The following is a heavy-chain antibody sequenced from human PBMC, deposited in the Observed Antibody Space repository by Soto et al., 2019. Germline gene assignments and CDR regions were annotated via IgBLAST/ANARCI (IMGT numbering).Heavy chain of an antibody. CDR1: GFTFSDYY. CDR3: ARGAKGFLEWSTPYYYYYGMDV. Sequence: GGSLRLSCAASGFTFSDYYMSWIRQAPGKGLEWVSYISSSGSTIYYADSVKGRFTISRDNAKNSLYLQMNGLRAEDTAVYYCARGAKGFLEWSTPYYYYYGMDVWGQGTTVTVSS. D-gene: IGHD3-3*01. CDR2: ISSSGSTI. V-gene: IGHV3-11*01. J-gene: IGHJ6*02.